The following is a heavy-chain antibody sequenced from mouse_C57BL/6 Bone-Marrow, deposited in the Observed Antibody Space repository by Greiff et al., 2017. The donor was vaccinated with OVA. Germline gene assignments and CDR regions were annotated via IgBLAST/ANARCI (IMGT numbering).Heavy chain of an antibody. CDR1: GYTFTSYW. J-gene: IGHJ3*01. CDR3: ARDYGSSFAY. CDR2: IDPSNSYT. V-gene: IGHV1-69*01. Sequence: VQLQESGAELVMPGASVKLSCKASGYTFTSYWMHWVKQRPGQGLEWIGEIDPSNSYTNYNQKFKGKSTLTVDKSSSTAYMQLSSLTSEDSAVYYCARDYGSSFAYWGQGTLVTVSA. D-gene: IGHD1-1*01.